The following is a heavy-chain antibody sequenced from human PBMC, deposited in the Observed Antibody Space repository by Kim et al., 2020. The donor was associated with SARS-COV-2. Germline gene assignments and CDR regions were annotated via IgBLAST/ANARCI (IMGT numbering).Heavy chain of an antibody. CDR3: ARRAKYSSDWSETFDI. V-gene: IGHV3-13*01. J-gene: IGHJ3*02. CDR2: IGSAGET. CDR1: GFTFSTSD. D-gene: IGHD6-13*01. Sequence: GGSLRLSCEASGFTFSTSDMHWVRQDTGKRLEWVSAIGSAGETYYPGSVKGRFTISREITMNSLYLYIDILPAGDTAVYYCARRAKYSSDWSETFDIWGQGTMVTVSS.